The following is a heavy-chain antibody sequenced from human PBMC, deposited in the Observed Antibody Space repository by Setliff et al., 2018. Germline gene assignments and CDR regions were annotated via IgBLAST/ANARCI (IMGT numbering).Heavy chain of an antibody. V-gene: IGHV4-38-2*02. J-gene: IGHJ4*02. CDR3: ARHMVWSGDED. Sequence: PSETLSLTCSVPGYAVTTGYYWGWIRQAPGTGLQWIGSAYHNGATYYNPPLKSRVTISIDTSKNQFSLKVTSVTAADTAVYYCARHMVWSGDEDWGPGTLVTVSS. CDR2: AYHNGAT. CDR1: GYAVTTGYY. D-gene: IGHD5-12*01.